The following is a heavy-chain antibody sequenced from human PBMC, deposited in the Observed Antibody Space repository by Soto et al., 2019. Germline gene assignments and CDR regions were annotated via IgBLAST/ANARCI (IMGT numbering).Heavy chain of an antibody. J-gene: IGHJ6*02. CDR3: ARYTYTSRYTYYGMDL. V-gene: IGHV3-49*03. D-gene: IGHD2-2*02. CDR1: GFTFSNYA. CDR2: VRSTAYGETT. Sequence: GASLRPSSTTSGFTFSNYAMSWFRQAPGPGLVGGRVVRSTAYGETTDYAASVKGRFTISRDNSKSIAYLQMNSLKSEDTAVYYCARYTYTSRYTYYGMDLWGHGTTVTVSS.